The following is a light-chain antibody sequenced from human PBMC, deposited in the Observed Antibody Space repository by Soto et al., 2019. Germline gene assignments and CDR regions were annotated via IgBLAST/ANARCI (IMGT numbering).Light chain of an antibody. CDR1: SSDIGAYDY. Sequence: QSVLTQPASLSGSPGQSITISCTGTSSDIGAYDYVSWFQQHPGKAPKLMISEVNNRPSGVSSRFSGSKSGNTAYLTISGLQVEDEAEYYCQSYDSSLSGSEYVFGTGTKVTVL. CDR3: QSYDSSLSGSEYV. V-gene: IGLV2-14*01. J-gene: IGLJ1*01. CDR2: EVN.